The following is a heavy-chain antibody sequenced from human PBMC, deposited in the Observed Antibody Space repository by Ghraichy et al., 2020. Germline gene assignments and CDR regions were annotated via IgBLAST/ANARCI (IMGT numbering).Heavy chain of an antibody. Sequence: LSLTCAASGFTFDDYALHWVRQAPGKGLEWVSGISWNSGSIGYADSVKGRFTISRDNAKNSLYLQMNSLRAEDTALYYCAKGSYGDYIFDYWGQGTLVTVSS. J-gene: IGHJ4*02. V-gene: IGHV3-9*01. CDR2: ISWNSGSI. CDR1: GFTFDDYA. CDR3: AKGSYGDYIFDY. D-gene: IGHD4-17*01.